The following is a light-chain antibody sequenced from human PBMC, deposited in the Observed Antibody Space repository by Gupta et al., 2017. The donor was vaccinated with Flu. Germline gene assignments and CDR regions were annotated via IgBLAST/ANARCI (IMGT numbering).Light chain of an antibody. CDR3: RSYTNTNNLVV. CDR1: SSDVSGNNT. Sequence: WSCSSSDVSGNNTVPWYQQHPGKAPKLMIFEVSKRPSGVSDRFSGSKSGNTAYLTISGLQAEDEADYYCRSYTNTNNLVVFGGGTKLTVL. J-gene: IGLJ2*01. V-gene: IGLV2-14*01. CDR2: EVS.